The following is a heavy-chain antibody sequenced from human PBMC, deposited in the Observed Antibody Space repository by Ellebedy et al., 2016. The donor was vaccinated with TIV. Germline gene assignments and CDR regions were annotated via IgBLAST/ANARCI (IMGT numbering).Heavy chain of an antibody. CDR3: AKDRRYSYGYGGARYYYGMDV. J-gene: IGHJ6*02. V-gene: IGHV3-23*01. D-gene: IGHD5-18*01. CDR1: GFTFSSYA. CDR2: ISGSGGST. Sequence: GESLKISXAASGFTFSSYAMSWVRQAPGKGLEWVSAISGSGGSTYYADSVKGRFTISRDNSKNTLYLQMNSLRAEDTAVYYCAKDRRYSYGYGGARYYYGMDVWGQGTTVTVSS.